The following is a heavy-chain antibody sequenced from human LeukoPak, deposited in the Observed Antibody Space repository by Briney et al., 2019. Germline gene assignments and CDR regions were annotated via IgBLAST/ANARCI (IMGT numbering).Heavy chain of an antibody. CDR2: ISERGGST. V-gene: IGHV3-23*01. CDR3: AKRGIVIRAVIIIGFHKEAYYFDY. J-gene: IGHJ4*02. D-gene: IGHD3-10*01. CDR1: GITLSNYG. Sequence: GGSLRLSCVVSGITLSNYGMSWVRQAPGKGLEWVSGISERGGSTNYADSVKGRFIISRDTSKNTVYLQMNSLRVEDTAVYFCAKRGIVIRAVIIIGFHKEAYYFDYWGQGILVTVSS.